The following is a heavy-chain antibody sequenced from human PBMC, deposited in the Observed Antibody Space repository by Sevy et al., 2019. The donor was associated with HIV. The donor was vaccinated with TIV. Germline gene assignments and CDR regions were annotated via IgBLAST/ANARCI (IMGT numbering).Heavy chain of an antibody. V-gene: IGHV3-15*01. J-gene: IGHJ4*02. CDR2: IKSKIDGETT. CDR1: GFTFNNAW. CDR3: ATAPGYYDSAPFDY. D-gene: IGHD3-22*01. Sequence: GGSLRLSCAVSGFTFNNAWMNWVRQAPGTGLQWVGLIKSKIDGETTDYAAPVKGSFTISSDDSKNTLFLQMNSLKIEDKAVYYCATAPGYYDSAPFDYWGPGTLVTVSS.